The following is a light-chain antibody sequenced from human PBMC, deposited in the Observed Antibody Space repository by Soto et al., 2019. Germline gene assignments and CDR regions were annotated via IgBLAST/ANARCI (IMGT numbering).Light chain of an antibody. CDR3: QQYNVWPLT. J-gene: IGKJ4*01. CDR1: QSGSSN. Sequence: EIVMTQSPATLSVSPGERATLSCRASQSGSSNLAWYQQKPGQTPNLLIYVASTRATGIPARFSGSGSGTEFTLTISSLQSEDFAVYCCQQYNVWPLTFGGGTKVEFK. V-gene: IGKV3-15*01. CDR2: VAS.